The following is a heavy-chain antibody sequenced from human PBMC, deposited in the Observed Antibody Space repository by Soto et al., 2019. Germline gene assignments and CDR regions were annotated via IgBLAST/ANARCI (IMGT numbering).Heavy chain of an antibody. CDR3: AKARYDFWSGYPGAPYYYGMDV. CDR1: GFTFSIYG. J-gene: IGHJ6*02. Sequence: GGSLRLSCAASGFTFSIYGMHWVRQAPGKGLEWVAVISYDGSNKYYADSVKGRFTISRDNSKNTLYLQMNSLRAEDTAVYYCAKARYDFWSGYPGAPYYYGMDVWGQGTPVTVSS. CDR2: ISYDGSNK. V-gene: IGHV3-30*18. D-gene: IGHD3-3*01.